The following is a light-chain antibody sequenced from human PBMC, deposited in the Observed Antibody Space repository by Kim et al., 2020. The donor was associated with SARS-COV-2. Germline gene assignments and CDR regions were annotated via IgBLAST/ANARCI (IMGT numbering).Light chain of an antibody. Sequence: EIVMTQSPATLSVSPGERATLSCRASQDISSNLAWYQQKPGQAPRLLIYGVSTRATGIPARFSGSGSGTDFTLTISSLQSEDFAVYYCQQYNNWRTFGQGTKVDIK. CDR1: QDISSN. CDR3: QQYNNWRT. J-gene: IGKJ1*01. V-gene: IGKV3-15*01. CDR2: GVS.